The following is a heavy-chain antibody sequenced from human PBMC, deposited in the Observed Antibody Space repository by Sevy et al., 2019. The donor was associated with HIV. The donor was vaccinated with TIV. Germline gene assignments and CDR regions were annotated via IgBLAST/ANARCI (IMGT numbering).Heavy chain of an antibody. V-gene: IGHV1-69*13. CDR1: GGTFSNYA. CDR2: IIPIFGTT. D-gene: IGHD2-2*01. CDR3: ARTPLVRIPGATDLYFDN. Sequence: ASVKVSCKASGGTFSNYALSWVRQAPGQGLEWMGGIIPIFGTTNFAQTFQVRVTITADESTSTAYMELSSLRSADTAVYYCARTPLVRIPGATDLYFDNWGQGTLVTVSS. J-gene: IGHJ4*02.